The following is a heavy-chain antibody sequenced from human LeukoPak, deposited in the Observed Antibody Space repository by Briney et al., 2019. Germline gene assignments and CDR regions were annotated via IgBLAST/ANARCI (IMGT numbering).Heavy chain of an antibody. CDR3: ATGNYYAFDI. CDR1: GFGFSSHW. CDR2: LNSDGSSR. J-gene: IGHJ3*02. Sequence: GGSLRLSCVASGFGFSSHWMHWVRQAPGKGLVWVSCLNSDGSSRTYADSVRGRFTISRDNAKNTLYLEMNSLRAEDTAVYYCATGNYYAFDIWGQGTMVAVSS. D-gene: IGHD1-7*01. V-gene: IGHV3-74*03.